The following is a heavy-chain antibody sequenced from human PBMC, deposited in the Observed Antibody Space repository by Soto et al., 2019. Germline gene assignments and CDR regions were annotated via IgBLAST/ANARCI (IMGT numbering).Heavy chain of an antibody. Sequence: EVQLVESGGGLVQPGGSLRLSCAASGFTFSSYAMHWVRQAPGKGLEYVSAISSNGGSTYYANSVKGRFTISRDNSKNTLYLQMGSLRAEDMAVYYCPRGPTGRFGELSIDYWGQGTLVTVSS. J-gene: IGHJ4*02. V-gene: IGHV3-64*01. CDR2: ISSNGGST. CDR3: PRGPTGRFGELSIDY. D-gene: IGHD3-10*01. CDR1: GFTFSSYA.